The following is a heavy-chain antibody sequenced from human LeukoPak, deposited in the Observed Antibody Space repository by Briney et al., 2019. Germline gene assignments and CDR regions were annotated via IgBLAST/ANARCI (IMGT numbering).Heavy chain of an antibody. J-gene: IGHJ4*02. Sequence: GGSLRLSCAASGFTFSSYSMNWVRQAPGKGLEWVSSISSSSSYIYYADSVKGRFTISRDNAKNSLYLQMNSPRAEDTAVYYCARRGYGQNYFDYWGQGTLVTVSS. CDR3: ARRGYGQNYFDY. CDR1: GFTFSSYS. V-gene: IGHV3-21*01. D-gene: IGHD4-17*01. CDR2: ISSSSSYI.